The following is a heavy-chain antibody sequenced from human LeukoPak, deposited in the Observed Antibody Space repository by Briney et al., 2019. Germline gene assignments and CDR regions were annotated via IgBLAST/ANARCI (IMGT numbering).Heavy chain of an antibody. J-gene: IGHJ5*02. D-gene: IGHD2-2*01. CDR1: GGSISSYY. Sequence: SETLSLTCTVSGGSISSYYWSWIRQPPGKGLEWIGYIYYSGSTNYNPSLKSRVTISVDTSKNQFSLKLSSVTAADTVVYYCARAERHCSSTSCLNWFDPWGQGTLVTVSS. CDR2: IYYSGST. V-gene: IGHV4-59*01. CDR3: ARAERHCSSTSCLNWFDP.